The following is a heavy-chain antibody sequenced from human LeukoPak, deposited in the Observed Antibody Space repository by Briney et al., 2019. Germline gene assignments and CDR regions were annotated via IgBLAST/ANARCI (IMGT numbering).Heavy chain of an antibody. D-gene: IGHD3/OR15-3a*01. J-gene: IGHJ6*02. V-gene: IGHV3-21*01. CDR2: ISSDSNYI. CDR1: GFTFSTYS. Sequence: GGSLRLSCAASGFTFSTYSMNWVRQAPGKGLEWVSSISSDSNYIYYADSLKGRFTISRDNARNSLYLQMISLRAEDTAVYYCARVAFGLYVMDVWGQGTTVTVSS. CDR3: ARVAFGLYVMDV.